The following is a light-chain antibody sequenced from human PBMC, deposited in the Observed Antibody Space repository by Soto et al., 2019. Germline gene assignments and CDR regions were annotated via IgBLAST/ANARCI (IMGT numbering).Light chain of an antibody. J-gene: IGKJ5*01. CDR1: QSVSSSY. CDR2: GAS. Sequence: EIVLTQSPGTLSLSPGERATLSCRASQSVSSSYLAWYQQKPGQAPRLLIYGASSRATDIPDRFSGSGSGTDFTLTISRLEPEEFAVYYCQQYGSSLVTFGQGTRLEIK. CDR3: QQYGSSLVT. V-gene: IGKV3-20*01.